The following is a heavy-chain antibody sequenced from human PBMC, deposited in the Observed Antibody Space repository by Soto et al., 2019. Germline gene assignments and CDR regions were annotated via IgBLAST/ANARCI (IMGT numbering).Heavy chain of an antibody. J-gene: IGHJ6*02. D-gene: IGHD2-15*01. Sequence: SLNVACKAAVYTKASRCLCWARQANKQKLEWMGGIVPGLGTPEYAQQFQDRVSISADESTTTAYMELSSLRSEDAAAYYCARAKDILVVVAAPYGMDVWGQGTTVTVSS. CDR1: VYTKASRC. CDR2: IVPGLGTP. V-gene: IGHV1-69*13. CDR3: ARAKDILVVVAAPYGMDV.